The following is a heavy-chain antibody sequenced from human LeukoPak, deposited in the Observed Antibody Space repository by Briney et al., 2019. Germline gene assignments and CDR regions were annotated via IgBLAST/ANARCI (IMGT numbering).Heavy chain of an antibody. V-gene: IGHV3-43*01. Sequence: PGGSLRLSCAASGFTFDDYTMHWVRQAPGKGLEWVSLIRGDGGSTFYGDSVKGRFTISRDNSKNSLYLQMNSLRTDDTALYYCAKGKYTGIWYADYWGHGTLATVSS. CDR1: GFTFDDYT. D-gene: IGHD6-13*01. CDR3: AKGKYTGIWYADY. J-gene: IGHJ4*01. CDR2: IRGDGGST.